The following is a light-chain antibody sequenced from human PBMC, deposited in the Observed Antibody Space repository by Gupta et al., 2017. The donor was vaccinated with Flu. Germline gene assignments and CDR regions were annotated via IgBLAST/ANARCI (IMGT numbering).Light chain of an antibody. V-gene: IGLV2-11*03. CDR2: GVT. J-gene: IGLJ2*01. CDR1: SSDVGNYDY. Sequence: TSSDVGNYDYVSWDQQHPGKAPKLMIYGVTKRPSGVPDRFSGSKSGNTASLAISGLQAEDEANYYCCSYAGTFTFVFGGGTKLTVL. CDR3: CSYAGTFTFV.